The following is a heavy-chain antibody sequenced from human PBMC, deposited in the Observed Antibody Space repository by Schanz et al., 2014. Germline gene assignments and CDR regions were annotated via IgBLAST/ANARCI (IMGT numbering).Heavy chain of an antibody. Sequence: EVQLVESGGGLVQPGGSLRLSCAASGFSVGNKYMNWVRQAPGKGLEYVSAISHDGYSTYYADSVRGRFTISRDNSKNTLFLQMSSLRVDDMAVYYCGRAGTGMAGWYFELWGRGTLXTVSS. CDR1: GFSVGNKY. J-gene: IGHJ2*01. D-gene: IGHD5-18*01. V-gene: IGHV3-64D*06. CDR3: GRAGTGMAGWYFEL. CDR2: ISHDGYST.